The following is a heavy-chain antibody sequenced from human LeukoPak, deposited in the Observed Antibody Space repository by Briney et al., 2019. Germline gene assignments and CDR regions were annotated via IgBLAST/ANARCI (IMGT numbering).Heavy chain of an antibody. CDR2: INYSGST. D-gene: IGHD2/OR15-2a*01. Sequence: SETLSLTCTVSGGSISSYYLNWIRQPPGKGLEWIGSINYSGSTNYNPSLKSRVTISIDTSKNQFSLKLSSVTAADTAVYYCARDYFASYYYYGMDVWGQGTTVTVSS. CDR1: GGSISSYY. CDR3: ARDYFASYYYYGMDV. V-gene: IGHV4-59*01. J-gene: IGHJ6*02.